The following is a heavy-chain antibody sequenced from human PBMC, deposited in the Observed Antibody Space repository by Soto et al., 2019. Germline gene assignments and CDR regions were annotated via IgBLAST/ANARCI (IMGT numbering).Heavy chain of an antibody. D-gene: IGHD5-18*01. Sequence: EVQLVESGGGLVQPGGSLRLSCAASGFTFSSYSMNWVRKAPGKGLEWVSYISSSSSTIYYADSVKGRFAISRDNAKNSLYLQMNSLRDEDTAVYYCARDFGGTAMAPRHPWGQGTLVTVSS. J-gene: IGHJ5*02. V-gene: IGHV3-48*02. CDR3: ARDFGGTAMAPRHP. CDR1: GFTFSSYS. CDR2: ISSSSSTI.